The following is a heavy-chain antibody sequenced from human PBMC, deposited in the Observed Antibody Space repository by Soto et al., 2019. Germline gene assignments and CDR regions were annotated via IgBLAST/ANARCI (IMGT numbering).Heavy chain of an antibody. CDR3: AREQTGTTLDWFDP. J-gene: IGHJ5*02. D-gene: IGHD1-1*01. CDR2: IYYSGST. Sequence: QLQLQESGPGLVKPSETLSLTCTVSGGSISSSSYYWGWIRQPPGKGLEWIGSIYYSGSTYYNPSLKSRVTISVDTSKNQFSLKLSSVTAADTAVYYCAREQTGTTLDWFDPWGQGTLVTVSS. CDR1: GGSISSSSYY. V-gene: IGHV4-39*01.